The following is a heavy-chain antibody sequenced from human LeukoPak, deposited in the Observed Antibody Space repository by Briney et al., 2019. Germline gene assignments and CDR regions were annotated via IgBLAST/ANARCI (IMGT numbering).Heavy chain of an antibody. CDR3: ASLPIAVAGEGTDY. CDR1: GFTFSSYS. CDR2: ISSSSSYI. D-gene: IGHD6-19*01. Sequence: PGGSLRLSCAASGFTFSSYSMNWVRQAPGKGLEWVSSISSSSSYIYYADSVKGRFTISRDNAKNSLYLQMNSLRAEDTAVYYCASLPIAVAGEGTDYWGQGTLVTVSS. V-gene: IGHV3-21*01. J-gene: IGHJ4*02.